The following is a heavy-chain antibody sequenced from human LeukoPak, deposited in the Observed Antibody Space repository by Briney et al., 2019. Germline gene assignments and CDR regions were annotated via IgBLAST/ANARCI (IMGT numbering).Heavy chain of an antibody. D-gene: IGHD6-13*01. V-gene: IGHV4-39*01. Sequence: SETLSLTCSVSGGSISTTSYYWAWIRQPPGKGLEWLGSIYYSGSTYYNPSLKSRVAISGDTSKNQFSLKLTSVTAADTAVYYCARLGEAAAAAHTRWFDPWGQGTLVTVSS. CDR2: IYYSGST. CDR3: ARLGEAAAAAHTRWFDP. J-gene: IGHJ5*02. CDR1: GGSISTTSYY.